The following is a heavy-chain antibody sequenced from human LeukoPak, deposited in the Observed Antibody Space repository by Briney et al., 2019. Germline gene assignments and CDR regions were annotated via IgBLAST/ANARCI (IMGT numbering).Heavy chain of an antibody. CDR2: IYYSGST. J-gene: IGHJ6*03. Sequence: SETLSLTCTVSGGSISSSSYYWGWIRQPPGKGLEWIGSIYYSGSTYYNPSLESRVTISVDTSKNQFSLKLSSVTAADTAVYYCARTLVWRLNPYYYYYYMDVWGKGTTVTVSS. D-gene: IGHD3-3*01. CDR3: ARTLVWRLNPYYYYYYMDV. V-gene: IGHV4-39*01. CDR1: GGSISSSSYY.